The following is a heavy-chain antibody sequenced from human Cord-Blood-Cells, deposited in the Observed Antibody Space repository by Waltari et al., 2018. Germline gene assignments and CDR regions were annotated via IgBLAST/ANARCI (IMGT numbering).Heavy chain of an antibody. CDR1: GFNLSCSL. CDR3: ARDLGDFGVDGMDV. J-gene: IGHJ6*02. Sequence: VQLVEAGGGLVQPGGSVRLSCAASGFNLSCSLTHWVRQAPGKGLVWVSRINSDGSSTSYADSVKGRFTISRDNAKNTLYLQMNSLRAEDTAVYYCARDLGDFGVDGMDVWGQGTTVTVSS. V-gene: IGHV3-74*01. D-gene: IGHD3-3*01. CDR2: INSDGSST.